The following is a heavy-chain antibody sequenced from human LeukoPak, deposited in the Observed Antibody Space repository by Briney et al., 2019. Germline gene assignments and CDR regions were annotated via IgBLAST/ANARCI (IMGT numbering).Heavy chain of an antibody. D-gene: IGHD5-18*01. J-gene: IGHJ4*02. CDR1: GGSISSYY. CDR3: ASPSNTAIAEETPGFDY. Sequence: NSSETLSLTCTVSGGSISSYYWSWIRQPPGKGLEWIGYIYYSGSTNYNPSLKSRVTISLDTSKNQFSLKLSSVTAADTAVYYCASPSNTAIAEETPGFDYWGQGTLVTVSS. V-gene: IGHV4-59*01. CDR2: IYYSGST.